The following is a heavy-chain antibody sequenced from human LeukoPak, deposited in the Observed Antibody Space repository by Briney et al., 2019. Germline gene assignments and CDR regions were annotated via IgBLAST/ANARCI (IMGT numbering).Heavy chain of an antibody. CDR1: GGSISSYY. CDR3: AREPGFDSSGYLNWFDP. V-gene: IGHV4-59*01. CDR2: ISYSGST. J-gene: IGHJ5*02. D-gene: IGHD3-22*01. Sequence: PSETLSLTCTVSGGSISSYYWSWIRQPPGKGLEWIACISYSGSTKYNPSLKSRVTISVDTSKNQLSLKLSSVTAADTAVYYCAREPGFDSSGYLNWFDPLGPGNPGHRLL.